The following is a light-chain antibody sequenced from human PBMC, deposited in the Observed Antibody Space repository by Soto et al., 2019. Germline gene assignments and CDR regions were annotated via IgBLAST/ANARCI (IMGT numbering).Light chain of an antibody. CDR2: GTS. CDR3: QQYGSSPYT. CDR1: QSISTTY. V-gene: IGKV3-20*01. Sequence: EIVVTQPPGTLSLSPGERATPSCRASQSISTTYLAWYQQRPGQAPRLLIYGTSSRATGIPDRFSGSGSATDFTLTINRLEPEDFAVYYCQQYGSSPYTFGQGTKLEIK. J-gene: IGKJ2*01.